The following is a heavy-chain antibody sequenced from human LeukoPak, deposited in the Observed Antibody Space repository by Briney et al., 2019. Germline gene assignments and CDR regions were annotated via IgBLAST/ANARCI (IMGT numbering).Heavy chain of an antibody. CDR1: GGSISSYY. D-gene: IGHD1-1*01. Sequence: SETLSLTCTVSGGSISSYYWSWIRQPPGKGLEWIGYIYYSGSTNYNPSLKSRVTISVDTSKNQFSLKLSSVTAADTAVYYCAKGCVSANCNEGRWFDPWGQGTLVTVSS. V-gene: IGHV4-59*01. J-gene: IGHJ5*02. CDR2: IYYSGST. CDR3: AKGCVSANCNEGRWFDP.